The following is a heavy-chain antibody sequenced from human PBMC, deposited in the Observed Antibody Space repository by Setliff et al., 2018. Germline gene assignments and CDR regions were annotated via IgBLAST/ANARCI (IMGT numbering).Heavy chain of an antibody. D-gene: IGHD3-10*01. J-gene: IGHJ4*02. CDR3: ARLSYYGSGSYYDFDS. CDR1: GGSISSYY. CDR2: IYYSGST. V-gene: IGHV4-59*01. Sequence: SETLSLTCTVSGGSISSYYWSWIRQPPGKGLEWIGYIYYSGSTNYNPSLKSRVTISVDTSKNQFSLKLSSVTAADTAVYYCARLSYYGSGSYYDFDSWGQGTLVTVSS.